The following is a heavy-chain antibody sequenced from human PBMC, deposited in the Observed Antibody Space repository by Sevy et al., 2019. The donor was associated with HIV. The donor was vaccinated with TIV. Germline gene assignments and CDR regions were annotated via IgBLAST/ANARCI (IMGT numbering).Heavy chain of an antibody. V-gene: IGHV3-23*01. Sequence: GGSLRLSCAASGLTFSSHWMTWVRQTPGKGLEWASGITGSGGSTYYADSVKGRFTISRDNSKNTLYLQMNSLRVEDTAVYYCAKVGYCSSTSCYSIYYGMDVWGQGTTVTVSS. J-gene: IGHJ6*02. D-gene: IGHD2-2*02. CDR3: AKVGYCSSTSCYSIYYGMDV. CDR2: ITGSGGST. CDR1: GLTFSSHW.